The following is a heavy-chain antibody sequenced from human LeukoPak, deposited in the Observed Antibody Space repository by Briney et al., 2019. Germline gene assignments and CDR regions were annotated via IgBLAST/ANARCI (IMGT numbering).Heavy chain of an antibody. CDR1: GYTFTGYY. V-gene: IGHV1-18*04. J-gene: IGHJ3*02. CDR3: ARSMVRGVIKSAGGDI. Sequence: ASVKVSCKASGYTFTGYYMHWVRQAPGQGLEWMGWISAYNGNTNYAQKLQGRVTMTTDTSTSTAYMELRSLRSDDTAVYYCARSMVRGVIKSAGGDIWGQGTMVTVSS. CDR2: ISAYNGNT. D-gene: IGHD3-10*01.